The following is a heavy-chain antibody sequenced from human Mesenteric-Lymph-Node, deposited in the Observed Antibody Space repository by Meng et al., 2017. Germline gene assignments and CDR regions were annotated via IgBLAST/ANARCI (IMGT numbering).Heavy chain of an antibody. CDR1: DISISSSINY. D-gene: IGHD4-17*01. J-gene: IGHJ4*02. V-gene: IGHV4-39*07. CDR3: ARGPTTYFDY. CDR2: IDYSGST. Sequence: QLHLQESGPGLVKPSETLSLTCTVSDISISSSINYWGWIRQPPGKGLEWIGSIDYSGSTYNNPSLKSRVTISVDTSKNQFSLKLSSVTAADTAVYYCARGPTTYFDYWGQGTLVTVSS.